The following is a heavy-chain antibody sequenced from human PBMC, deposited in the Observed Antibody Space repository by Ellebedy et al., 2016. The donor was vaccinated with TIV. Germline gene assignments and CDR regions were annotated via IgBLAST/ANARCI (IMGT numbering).Heavy chain of an antibody. Sequence: GESLKISCVVSGFTFSSFAMSWVRQAPGKGLEWVSGFSVRGPKTYYADSVKGRFTISRDISKNSLYLQMNSLRAEDTAVYYCAREGDTAMVHGMDVWGQGTTVTVSS. V-gene: IGHV3-23*01. J-gene: IGHJ6*02. D-gene: IGHD5-18*01. CDR3: AREGDTAMVHGMDV. CDR1: GFTFSSFA. CDR2: FSVRGPKT.